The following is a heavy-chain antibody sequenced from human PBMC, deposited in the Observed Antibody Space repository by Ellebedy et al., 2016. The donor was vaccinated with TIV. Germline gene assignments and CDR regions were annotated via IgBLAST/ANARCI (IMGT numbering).Heavy chain of an antibody. V-gene: IGHV4-31*03. D-gene: IGHD6-19*01. CDR1: GGSISNGGYY. CDR3: ARDSSRVQYSSGWYVTDY. J-gene: IGHJ4*02. Sequence: SETLSLTXTVSGGSISNGGYYWSWSRQHPGKGLEWIGYIYYSGRTYYSPSLKSRVTMSVDTSENQFSLKLSSVTAADTAVYYCARDSSRVQYSSGWYVTDYWGQGTLVTVSS. CDR2: IYYSGRT.